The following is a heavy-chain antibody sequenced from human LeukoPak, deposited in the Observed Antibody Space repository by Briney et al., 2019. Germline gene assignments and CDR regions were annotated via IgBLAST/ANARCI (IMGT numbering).Heavy chain of an antibody. CDR1: GFTFSAYW. J-gene: IGHJ4*02. D-gene: IGHD6-19*01. CDR3: ARVGKNGWDFDH. CDR2: INEGGNVK. V-gene: IGHV3-7*01. Sequence: GGSLRLSCAASGFTFSAYWMTWVRQAPRKGLEWVANINEGGNVKFYVDSVKGRFTISRDNTKISLHLQMYSLRAEDTAVYYCARVGKNGWDFDHWGQGTLVTVSS.